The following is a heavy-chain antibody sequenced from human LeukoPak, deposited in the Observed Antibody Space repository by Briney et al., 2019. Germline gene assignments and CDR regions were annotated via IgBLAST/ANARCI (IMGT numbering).Heavy chain of an antibody. CDR3: ARSEVGATIYFDY. CDR2: IYYSGST. D-gene: IGHD1-26*01. CDR1: GGSISSGGYY. V-gene: IGHV4-31*03. Sequence: SETLSLTCTVSGGSISSGGYYWSWIRQHPGKGLEWIGYIYYSGSTYYNPSLKSRVTISVDTSKNQFSLKLSSVTAADTAVYYCARSEVGATIYFDYWGQGTLVTVSS. J-gene: IGHJ4*02.